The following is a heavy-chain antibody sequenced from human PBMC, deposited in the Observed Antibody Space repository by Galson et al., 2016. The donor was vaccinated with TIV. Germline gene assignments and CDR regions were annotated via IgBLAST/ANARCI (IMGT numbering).Heavy chain of an antibody. D-gene: IGHD7-27*01. Sequence: SLRLSCAASGFTFSNTWMSWVRQAPGKGLEWVGHIRSIFDGGTTEYAAPVKGRLTISRDDTERTMYLQMNSLKTEDTAVYYCTAANWGFFWADYWGHGTLVTVSS. CDR2: IRSIFDGGTT. CDR1: GFTFSNTW. J-gene: IGHJ4*01. CDR3: TAANWGFFWADY. V-gene: IGHV3-15*01.